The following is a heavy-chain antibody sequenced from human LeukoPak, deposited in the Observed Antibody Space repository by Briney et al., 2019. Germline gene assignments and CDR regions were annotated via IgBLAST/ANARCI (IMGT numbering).Heavy chain of an antibody. V-gene: IGHV2-70*11. CDR2: IDWDDDK. J-gene: IGHJ4*02. Sequence: GPTPGNPTQTPTLTCTLSGFSLSISGICLSWIPQPPGKALEWLARIDWDDDKYYSTSLKTRLTISNGTSKNQVVLTMTNMDPVDTATYYCARTLRFLEWSKTTYYFDYWGQGTLVTVSS. CDR1: GFSLSISGIC. D-gene: IGHD3-3*01. CDR3: ARTLRFLEWSKTTYYFDY.